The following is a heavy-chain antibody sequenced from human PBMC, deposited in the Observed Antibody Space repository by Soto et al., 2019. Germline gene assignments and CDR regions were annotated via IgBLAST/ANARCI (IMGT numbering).Heavy chain of an antibody. CDR1: GFTVSSNY. Sequence: PGGSLRLSCAASGFTVSSNYMSWVRQAPGKGLEWVSVIYSGGSTYYADSVKGRFTISRDNSKNTLYLQMNSLRAEDTAVYYCARGYYDILYPVAFDFWGQGSLVTVSS. CDR2: IYSGGST. CDR3: ARGYYDILYPVAFDF. V-gene: IGHV3-66*01. D-gene: IGHD3-9*01. J-gene: IGHJ3*01.